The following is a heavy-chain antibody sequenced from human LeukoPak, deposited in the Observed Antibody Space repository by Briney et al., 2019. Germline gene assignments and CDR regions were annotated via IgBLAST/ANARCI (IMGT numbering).Heavy chain of an antibody. V-gene: IGHV3-74*01. D-gene: IGHD1-1*01. J-gene: IGHJ4*02. Sequence: GGSLRLSCAASGFAFRDYWMHWVRQAPGKGLMWVSRIRGDARDTNYADSVKGRFTISRDNAKNTVYLQMNNLRADDTAVYYCVKKGQADDDGKPDWGQGTLVTVSS. CDR1: GFAFRDYW. CDR3: VKKGQADDDGKPD. CDR2: IRGDARDT.